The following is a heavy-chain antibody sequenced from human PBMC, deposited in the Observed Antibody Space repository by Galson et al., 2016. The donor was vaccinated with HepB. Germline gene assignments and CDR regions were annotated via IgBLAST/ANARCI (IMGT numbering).Heavy chain of an antibody. Sequence: SLRLSCAASGFTFGGSAIHWVRQASGRGLEWVGRIRSKPHSYATAYAASVKGRFIISRDDSKKTAYLQMNSLKTEDTAVYYCTRHRFSVYDFWSGYYGVFDYWGQGTLVTVSS. V-gene: IGHV3-73*01. CDR3: TRHRFSVYDFWSGYYGVFDY. J-gene: IGHJ4*02. CDR1: GFTFGGSA. D-gene: IGHD3-3*01. CDR2: IRSKPHSYAT.